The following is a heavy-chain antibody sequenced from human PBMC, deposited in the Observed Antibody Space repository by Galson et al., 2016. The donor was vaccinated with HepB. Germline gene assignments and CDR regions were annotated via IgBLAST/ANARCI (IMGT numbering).Heavy chain of an antibody. CDR2: ISYDGYNE. D-gene: IGHD5-18*01. J-gene: IGHJ4*02. CDR1: GFPFRNFG. V-gene: IGHV3-30*03. Sequence: SLRLSCAASGFPFRNFGIHWVRQAPGKGLEWVAVISYDGYNEYYADFVKGRFTISRGISKNTLYLQMNSLKTEDTAVYFCARDPRAYSYGDHYFDYWGQGTLVTVPS. CDR3: ARDPRAYSYGDHYFDY.